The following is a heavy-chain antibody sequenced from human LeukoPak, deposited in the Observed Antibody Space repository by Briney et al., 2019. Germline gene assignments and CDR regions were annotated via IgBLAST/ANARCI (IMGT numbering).Heavy chain of an antibody. V-gene: IGHV3-23*01. Sequence: GGSLRLSCAASGFTFSSYAMSWVRQAPGKGLEWVSAISGSGGSTYYADSVKGRFTISRDNSKNTLYLQMNSLRAEDTAVYFCAKGMVRGIINNYFDYWGQGTLVTVSS. CDR1: GFTFSSYA. D-gene: IGHD3-10*01. J-gene: IGHJ4*02. CDR3: AKGMVRGIINNYFDY. CDR2: ISGSGGST.